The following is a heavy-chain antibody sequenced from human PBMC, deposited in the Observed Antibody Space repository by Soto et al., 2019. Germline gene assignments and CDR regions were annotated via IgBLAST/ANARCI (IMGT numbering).Heavy chain of an antibody. V-gene: IGHV3-73*01. CDR2: IRSKANSYAT. CDR1: GFTFSGSA. J-gene: IGHJ3*02. CDR3: TLSYNWNKMTAFDI. D-gene: IGHD1-20*01. Sequence: PGGSLRLSCAASGFTFSGSAMRWARQASGKGLEWVGRIRSKANSYATAYAASVKGRFTISRDDSKNTAYLQMNSLKTEDTAVYYCTLSYNWNKMTAFDIWGRGTMVTVSS.